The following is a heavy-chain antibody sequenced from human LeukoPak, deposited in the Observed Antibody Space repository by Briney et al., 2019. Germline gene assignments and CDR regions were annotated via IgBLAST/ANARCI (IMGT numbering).Heavy chain of an antibody. D-gene: IGHD1-26*01. CDR1: GGSISSYY. Sequence: SETLSLTCTVSGGSISSYYWSWIRQPPGKGLEWIGYIYYSGSTNYNPSLKSRVTISVDTSKNQFSLKLSSVTAADTAVYYCARRSGNWFDPWGQGTLVTVSS. J-gene: IGHJ5*02. CDR3: ARRSGNWFDP. V-gene: IGHV4-59*12. CDR2: IYYSGST.